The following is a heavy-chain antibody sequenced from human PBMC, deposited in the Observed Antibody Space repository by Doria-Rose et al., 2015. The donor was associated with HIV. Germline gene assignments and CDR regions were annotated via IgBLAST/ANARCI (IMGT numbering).Heavy chain of an antibody. CDR2: TYYTGTS. D-gene: IGHD3-3*01. Sequence: SGASVSSRGYYWNWIRQAPGKGLESLGYTYYTGTSDYSPSLKGRLNMAVDTTKNQFSLKLSFVTVADTAVYYCARMGSYRELDYWGQGARGIGSA. CDR1: GASVSSRGYY. V-gene: IGHV4-31*02. J-gene: IGHJ4*02. CDR3: ARMGSYRELDY.